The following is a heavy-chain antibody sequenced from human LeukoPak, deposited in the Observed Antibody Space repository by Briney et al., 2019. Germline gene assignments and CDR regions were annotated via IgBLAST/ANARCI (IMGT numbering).Heavy chain of an antibody. D-gene: IGHD3-16*01. J-gene: IGHJ6*03. CDR1: GFDFSIYA. V-gene: IGHV3-21*01. CDR2: ISSGSSFQ. Sequence: GGSLRLSCAASGFDFSIYAIDWVRQAPGRGLEWVSSISSGSSFQNYADSVKGQFTISRDNAKNSVYLQMNRLRAEDTAVYFCAREGDPPGFYYYHHLDVWGKGTTVTVSS. CDR3: AREGDPPGFYYYHHLDV.